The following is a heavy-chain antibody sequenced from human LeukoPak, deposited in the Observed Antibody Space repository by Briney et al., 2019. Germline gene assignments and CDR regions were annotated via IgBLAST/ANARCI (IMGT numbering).Heavy chain of an antibody. D-gene: IGHD1-14*01. Sequence: SETLSLTCTVSGGSISSYYWGWIRQPPGKGLEWIGSIYYSGSTYYNPSLKSRVTISVDTSKNQFSLKLSSVTAADTAVYYCARGPEVLLDYWGQGTLVTVSS. CDR3: ARGPEVLLDY. J-gene: IGHJ4*02. V-gene: IGHV4-39*07. CDR2: IYYSGST. CDR1: GGSISSYY.